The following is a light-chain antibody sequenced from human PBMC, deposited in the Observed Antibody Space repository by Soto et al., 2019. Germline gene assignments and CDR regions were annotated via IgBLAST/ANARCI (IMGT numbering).Light chain of an antibody. CDR2: DAS. CDR3: QQYNSYPWT. CDR1: QSISSW. V-gene: IGKV1-5*01. Sequence: DIKMNQSPSALSAYVGDRVTITCRASQSISSWLAWYQQKPGKAPKLLIYDASSLESGVPSRFSGSGSGTEFTLTISSLQPDDFATYYCQQYNSYPWTFGQGTKVDI. J-gene: IGKJ1*01.